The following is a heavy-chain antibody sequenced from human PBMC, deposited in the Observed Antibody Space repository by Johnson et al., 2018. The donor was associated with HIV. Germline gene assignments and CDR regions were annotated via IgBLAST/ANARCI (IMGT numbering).Heavy chain of an antibody. J-gene: IGHJ3*01. V-gene: IGHV3-30*03. CDR2: LSYDLRNE. Sequence: QVQLVESGGGVVQPGRSLRLSCAASAFMFSSYDMHWVRQAPGKGLEWVAILSYDLRNEDYGDSVKGRFSISRDNSNNTLFLQMNRLKSEDTAVYYCARSSTWQLVPVFDLCGRGTMVTVSS. CDR3: ARSSTWQLVPVFDL. D-gene: IGHD6-13*01. CDR1: AFMFSSYD.